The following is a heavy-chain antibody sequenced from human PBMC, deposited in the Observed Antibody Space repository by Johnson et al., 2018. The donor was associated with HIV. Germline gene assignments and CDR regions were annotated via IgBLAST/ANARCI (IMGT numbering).Heavy chain of an antibody. V-gene: IGHV3-9*01. CDR3: AREFGDLRAFDI. D-gene: IGHD3-16*01. Sequence: VQLVESGGGLVQPGRSLRLSCAASGFTFDDYAMHWVRQAPGKGLEWVSGISWNSGSIGYADSVKGRFTISRDNAKNSLYLQMNSLRAEDTALYYCAREFGDLRAFDIWGQGTMVTVSS. J-gene: IGHJ3*02. CDR2: ISWNSGSI. CDR1: GFTFDDYA.